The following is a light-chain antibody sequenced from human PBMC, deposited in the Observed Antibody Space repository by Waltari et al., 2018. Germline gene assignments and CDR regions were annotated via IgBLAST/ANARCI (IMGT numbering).Light chain of an antibody. V-gene: IGKV3-11*01. CDR3: QHRRNWQGT. J-gene: IGKJ3*01. CDR2: DAS. Sequence: SPGERATLSCRASQSVSNYLAWYQQKPGQAPRLLISDASNRATGIPARFSGSGSGTDFTLTISSLEPEDFAVYYCQHRRNWQGTFGPGTKVDI. CDR1: QSVSNY.